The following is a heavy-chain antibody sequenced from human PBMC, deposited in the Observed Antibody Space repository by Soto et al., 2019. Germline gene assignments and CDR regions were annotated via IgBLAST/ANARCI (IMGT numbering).Heavy chain of an antibody. CDR2: IYYSGST. D-gene: IGHD3-3*01. CDR1: SGSISTYY. V-gene: IGHV4-59*04. Sequence: SETLSLTCTVSSGSISTYYWSWIRQPPGKGLEWIGYIYYSGSTYYNPSLKSRVTISVDTSKNQFSLKLSSVTAADTAVYYCARQLGRFFGVVIHNWFDPWGQGTLVTVSS. J-gene: IGHJ5*02. CDR3: ARQLGRFFGVVIHNWFDP.